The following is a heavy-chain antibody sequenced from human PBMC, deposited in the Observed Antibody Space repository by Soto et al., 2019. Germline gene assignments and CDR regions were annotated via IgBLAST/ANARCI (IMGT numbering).Heavy chain of an antibody. CDR1: GGSISSSSYY. Sequence: QLQLQESGPGLVKPSETLSLTCTVSGGSISSSSYYWGWIRQPPGKGLEWIGSIYYSGSTYYNPSLKSRVTISVDTSKNQFSLKLSSVTAADTAVYYCARSLRGLRLGELSEARFDPWGQGTLVTVSS. CDR3: ARSLRGLRLGELSEARFDP. CDR2: IYYSGST. J-gene: IGHJ5*02. D-gene: IGHD3-16*02. V-gene: IGHV4-39*01.